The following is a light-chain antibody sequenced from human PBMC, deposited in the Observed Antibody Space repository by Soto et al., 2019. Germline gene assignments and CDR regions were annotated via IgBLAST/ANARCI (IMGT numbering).Light chain of an antibody. CDR3: QSYDSTLSARYV. CDR1: SSDVGAYNY. Sequence: QSVLTQPASVSGSPGQSITISCAGTSSDVGAYNYVSWYQHHPGKAPKLIIYEVSIRPSGVSIRFSGSKSGSTASLAISGLQAEDEADYYCQSYDSTLSARYVFGTGTKVTVL. V-gene: IGLV2-14*01. J-gene: IGLJ1*01. CDR2: EVS.